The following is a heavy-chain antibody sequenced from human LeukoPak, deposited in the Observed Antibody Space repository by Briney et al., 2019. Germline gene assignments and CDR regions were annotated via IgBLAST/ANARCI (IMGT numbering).Heavy chain of an antibody. CDR2: ISGSGGST. CDR1: GFTFSSYA. J-gene: IGHJ3*02. CDR3: AKTVWQQLVVGAFDI. D-gene: IGHD6-13*01. Sequence: PGGSLRLSCAASGFTFSSYAMSWVRQAPGEGLEWVSAISGSGGSTYYADSVKGRFTISRDNSKNTLYLQMNSLRAEDTAVYYCAKTVWQQLVVGAFDIWGQGTMVTVSS. V-gene: IGHV3-23*01.